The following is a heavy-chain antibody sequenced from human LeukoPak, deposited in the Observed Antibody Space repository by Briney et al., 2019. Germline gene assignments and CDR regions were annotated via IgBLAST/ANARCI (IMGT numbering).Heavy chain of an antibody. J-gene: IGHJ5*02. V-gene: IGHV1-18*01. CDR2: ISAYNGNT. Sequence: ASVKVSCKASGYTFTSYGISWVRQAPGQGLEWMGWISAYNGNTNYAQKLQGRVTMTTDTSTSTAYTELRSLRSDDTAVYYCARANAFDEDYYDSSGSPWGQGTLVTVSS. CDR1: GYTFTSYG. D-gene: IGHD3-22*01. CDR3: ARANAFDEDYYDSSGSP.